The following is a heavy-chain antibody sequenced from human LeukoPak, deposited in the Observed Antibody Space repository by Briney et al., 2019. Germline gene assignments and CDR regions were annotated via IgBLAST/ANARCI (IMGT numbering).Heavy chain of an antibody. CDR2: ISYDGSNK. D-gene: IGHD3-22*01. V-gene: IGHV3-30*18. J-gene: IGHJ4*02. Sequence: GGSLRLSCAASGFTFSSYGMHWARQAPGKGLEWVAVISYDGSNKYYADSVKGRFTISRDNSKNTLYLQMNSLRAEDTAVYYCAKEGLPDSSGYYYFDYWGQGSLVTVSS. CDR1: GFTFSSYG. CDR3: AKEGLPDSSGYYYFDY.